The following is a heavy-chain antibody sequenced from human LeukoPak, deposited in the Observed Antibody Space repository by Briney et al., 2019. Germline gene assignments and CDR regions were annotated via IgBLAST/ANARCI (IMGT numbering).Heavy chain of an antibody. CDR2: ISGGSYTI. D-gene: IGHD5-12*01. J-gene: IGHJ4*02. V-gene: IGHV3-48*01. CDR1: GFTFSSYT. Sequence: PGGSLRLSCAASGFTFSSYTMNWVRQAPGKGLEWVSYISGGSYTIYYADSVKGRFTISRDDAKNSMFLQMNSLTTEDTAVYYCARTNGYGGYVSYDYWGQGTLVTVSS. CDR3: ARTNGYGGYVSYDY.